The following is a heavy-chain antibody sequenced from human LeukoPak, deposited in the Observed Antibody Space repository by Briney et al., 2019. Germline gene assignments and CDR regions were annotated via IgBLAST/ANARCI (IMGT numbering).Heavy chain of an antibody. Sequence: ASVKVSCKVSGYTLTELSMHWVRQAPGKGLEWMGGFDPEDGETIYAQKFQGRVTMTEDTSADTAYMELSSLRSEDTAVYYCVTVTPYYYYMDVWGKGTTVTVSS. CDR2: FDPEDGET. CDR3: VTVTPYYYYMDV. D-gene: IGHD4-17*01. CDR1: GYTLTELS. V-gene: IGHV1-24*01. J-gene: IGHJ6*03.